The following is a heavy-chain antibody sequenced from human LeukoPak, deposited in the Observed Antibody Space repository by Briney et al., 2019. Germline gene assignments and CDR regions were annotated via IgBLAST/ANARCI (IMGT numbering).Heavy chain of an antibody. J-gene: IGHJ5*02. Sequence: SETLSLTCTVSGGSISSGSYYWSWIGQPAGKGLEWIGRIYTSGSTNYNPSLKSRVTISVDTSKNQFSLKLSSVTAADTAVYYCARIEMATTNWFDPWGQGSLVTVSS. CDR1: GGSISSGSYY. D-gene: IGHD5-24*01. V-gene: IGHV4-61*02. CDR2: IYTSGST. CDR3: ARIEMATTNWFDP.